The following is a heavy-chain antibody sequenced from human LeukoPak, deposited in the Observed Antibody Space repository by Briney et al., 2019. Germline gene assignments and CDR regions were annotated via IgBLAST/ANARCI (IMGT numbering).Heavy chain of an antibody. D-gene: IGHD3-22*01. Sequence: SVKVSCKASGGTFSSYAISWVRQAPGQGLEWMGRIIPIFGTANYAQKLQGRVTITTDESTSTAYMELSSLRSEDTAVYYRARDRWYDSSGYDDYWGQGTLVTVSS. CDR2: IIPIFGTA. J-gene: IGHJ4*02. CDR1: GGTFSSYA. V-gene: IGHV1-69*05. CDR3: ARDRWYDSSGYDDY.